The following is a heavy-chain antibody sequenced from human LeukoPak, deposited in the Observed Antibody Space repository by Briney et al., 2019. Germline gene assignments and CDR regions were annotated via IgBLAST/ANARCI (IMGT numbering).Heavy chain of an antibody. CDR3: TRDIGDFVSDF. Sequence: SETLSLTCTVSGGSIGSGYYWAWIRQPPGKGLGWIGSIHYGGTTHYNPSLQSRVTISADTSKNQFALDLRSVTAADTAVYYCTRDIGDFVSDFWGQGTLVTVSS. V-gene: IGHV4-39*02. D-gene: IGHD2-21*02. CDR1: GGSIGSGYY. CDR2: IHYGGTT. J-gene: IGHJ4*02.